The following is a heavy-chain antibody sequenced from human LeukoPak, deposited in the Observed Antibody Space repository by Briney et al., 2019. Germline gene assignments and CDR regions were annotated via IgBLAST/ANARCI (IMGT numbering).Heavy chain of an antibody. CDR1: GYTFTSYG. Sequence: ASVKVSCKASGYTFTSYGISWVRQAPGQRLEGMGWINPNSGGTNYAQKFQGRVTMTRDTSISTAYMELSRLSSDDTAVYYCARVGPYYDSGSYRYWGQGTLVTVSS. CDR2: INPNSGGT. J-gene: IGHJ4*02. D-gene: IGHD3-10*01. CDR3: ARVGPYYDSGSYRY. V-gene: IGHV1-2*02.